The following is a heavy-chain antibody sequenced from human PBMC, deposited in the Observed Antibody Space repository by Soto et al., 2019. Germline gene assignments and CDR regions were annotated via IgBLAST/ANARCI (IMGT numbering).Heavy chain of an antibody. J-gene: IGHJ4*02. Sequence: QITLKESGPTLVKPTQTLTLTCTFSGFSLSTSGVGVGWIRQPPGKALEWLALIYWDDDKRYSPSLKSRLTLTKDTPKNQVVLTMTNMDPVDTATYYCAHRRSGYSGYDYGVFFDYWGQGTLVTVSS. CDR2: IYWDDDK. V-gene: IGHV2-5*02. D-gene: IGHD5-12*01. CDR1: GFSLSTSGVG. CDR3: AHRRSGYSGYDYGVFFDY.